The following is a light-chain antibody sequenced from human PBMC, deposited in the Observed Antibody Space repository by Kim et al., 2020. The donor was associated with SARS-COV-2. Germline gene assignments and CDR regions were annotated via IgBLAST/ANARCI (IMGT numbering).Light chain of an antibody. CDR2: DAS. CDR3: QQYNKYPWT. Sequence: DIQMTQSPSTLSASVGDRVTITCRASQSISGWLAWHQQKPGKAPKLMVYDASILASGVPSRFSGSGSGAEFMLTISSLQPDDFATYHCQQYNKYPWTFGLGNKVEIK. CDR1: QSISGW. J-gene: IGKJ1*01. V-gene: IGKV1-5*01.